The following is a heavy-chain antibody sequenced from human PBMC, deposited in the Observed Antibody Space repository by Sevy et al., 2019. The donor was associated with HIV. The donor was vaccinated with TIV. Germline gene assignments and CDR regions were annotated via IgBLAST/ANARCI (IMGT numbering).Heavy chain of an antibody. CDR3: AKGRKGDREHLMEFDY. J-gene: IGHJ4*02. CDR2: ILDDGSTK. Sequence: GGSLRLSCVVSGFTVSSYVMHWVRQAPGKGLEWVALILDDGSTKYYADSVKGRLTISRDNSKNTLYLQVNSLRAEDTAVYYCAKGRKGDREHLMEFDYWGQGTLVTVSS. D-gene: IGHD1-1*01. CDR1: GFTVSSYV. V-gene: IGHV3-30*18.